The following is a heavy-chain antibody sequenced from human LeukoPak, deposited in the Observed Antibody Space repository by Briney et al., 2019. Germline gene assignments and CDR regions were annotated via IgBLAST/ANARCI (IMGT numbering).Heavy chain of an antibody. CDR3: ASSIVARLDC. CDR2: LNPSGGGT. V-gene: IGHV1-46*01. CDR1: GFTFSNYY. J-gene: IGHJ4*02. Sequence: ASVKVSCKASGFTFSNYYIHWVRQSPGQGLEWMGELNPSGGGTRYAQKFQGRVTMTRDMSANTVDVELSSLRSEYTATYYCASSIVARLDCWGQGTRVTVTS. D-gene: IGHD6-6*01.